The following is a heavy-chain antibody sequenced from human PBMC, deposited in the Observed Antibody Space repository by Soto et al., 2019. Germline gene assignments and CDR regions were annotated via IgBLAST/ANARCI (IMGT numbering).Heavy chain of an antibody. CDR3: ARDPRYCTNGGCPHRRWYYYYYGMDV. Sequence: QVQLVQSGAEVKKPGASVKVSCKASGYTFTSYGISWVRQAPGQGLEWMGWISAYNGKTNYAQKHQGSVTMTTDTSTSTDYMELRSLISDDTAVYYCARDPRYCTNGGCPHRRWYYYYYGMDVWGQGTTVTVSS. CDR2: ISAYNGKT. CDR1: GYTFTSYG. J-gene: IGHJ6*02. D-gene: IGHD2-8*01. V-gene: IGHV1-18*01.